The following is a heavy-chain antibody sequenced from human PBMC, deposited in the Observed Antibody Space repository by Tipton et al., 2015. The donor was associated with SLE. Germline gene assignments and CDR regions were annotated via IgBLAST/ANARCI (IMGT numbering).Heavy chain of an antibody. Sequence: TLSLTCAVSGASIGSGGYSWNWIRQPPGKGLQWIGYIFHSGSTNYNPSLNSRVTISMDTSKDQLSLKLSSVTAADTAVYYCARGGRGDGGNPFDPWGQGTLVTVSS. D-gene: IGHD4-23*01. CDR3: ARGGRGDGGNPFDP. V-gene: IGHV4-30-2*01. J-gene: IGHJ5*02. CDR2: IFHSGST. CDR1: GASIGSGGYS.